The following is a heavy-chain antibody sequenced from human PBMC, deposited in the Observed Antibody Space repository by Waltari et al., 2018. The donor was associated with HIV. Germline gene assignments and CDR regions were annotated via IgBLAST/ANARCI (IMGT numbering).Heavy chain of an antibody. D-gene: IGHD5-18*01. CDR3: ARDLGYSYGYVSDY. CDR1: GFTFGSYW. J-gene: IGHJ4*02. V-gene: IGHV3-7*01. CDR2: IKQDGSEK. Sequence: EVQLVESGGGLVQPGGSLRLSCAASGFTFGSYWMSWVRQAPGKGLEWVANIKQDGSEKYYVDSVKGRFTISRDNAKNSLYLQMNSLRAEDTAVYYCARDLGYSYGYVSDYWGQGTLVTVSS.